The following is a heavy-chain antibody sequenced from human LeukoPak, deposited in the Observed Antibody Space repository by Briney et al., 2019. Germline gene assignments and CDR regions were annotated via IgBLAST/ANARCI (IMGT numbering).Heavy chain of an antibody. J-gene: IGHJ4*02. V-gene: IGHV3-23*01. D-gene: IGHD3-10*02. Sequence: PGGSLRLSCAASGFSFSSHAMNWVRQAPGKGLEWVSAISGSGSHPYYADSVRGRFTISRDNSKSTLYLQMTSLRAEETAVYYCAKDVRGYNRPFDYWGQGTLVTVSS. CDR1: GFSFSSHA. CDR3: AKDVRGYNRPFDY. CDR2: ISGSGSHP.